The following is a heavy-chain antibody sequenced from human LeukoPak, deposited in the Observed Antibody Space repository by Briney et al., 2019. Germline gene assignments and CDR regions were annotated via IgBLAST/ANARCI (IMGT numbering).Heavy chain of an antibody. Sequence: ASVKVSCKASGYTFTGYYMHWVRQAPGQGLEWMGWINPNSGGTNYAQKFQGKVTMTRDTSISTAYMELSRLRSDDTAVYYCARDRFNYSDWFDPWGQGTLVTVSS. CDR3: ARDRFNYSDWFDP. J-gene: IGHJ5*02. CDR1: GYTFTGYY. V-gene: IGHV1-2*02. CDR2: INPNSGGT. D-gene: IGHD4-11*01.